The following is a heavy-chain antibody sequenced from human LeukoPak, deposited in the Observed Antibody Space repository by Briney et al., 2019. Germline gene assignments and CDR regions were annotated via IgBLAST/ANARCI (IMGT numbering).Heavy chain of an antibody. CDR3: ARGNLYYFDSSGYYFKFDY. CDR2: INHSGST. J-gene: IGHJ4*02. CDR1: GGSISSGGYY. Sequence: SQTLSLTCTVSGGSISSGGYYWSWIRQPPGKGLEWIGEINHSGSTNYIPSLKSRVTISVDTSKNQFSLKLSSVTAADTAVYYCARGNLYYFDSSGYYFKFDYWGQGTLVTVSS. D-gene: IGHD3-22*01. V-gene: IGHV4-30-2*01.